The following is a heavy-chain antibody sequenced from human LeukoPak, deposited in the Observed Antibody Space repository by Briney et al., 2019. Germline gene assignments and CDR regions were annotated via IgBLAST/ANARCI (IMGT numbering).Heavy chain of an antibody. J-gene: IGHJ3*02. CDR3: ARDRSYYFDNSGAFDM. CDR1: GFTFSIYT. D-gene: IGHD3-22*01. CDR2: ITGGGNYI. V-gene: IGHV3-21*01. Sequence: GGSLRLSCAASGFTFSIYTITWVRQAPGKGLEWVSSITGGGNYIYYADSVKGRFTISRDNAKNSLYLQMNSLRAEDTAVYYCARDRSYYFDNSGAFDMWGQGTVVTVSS.